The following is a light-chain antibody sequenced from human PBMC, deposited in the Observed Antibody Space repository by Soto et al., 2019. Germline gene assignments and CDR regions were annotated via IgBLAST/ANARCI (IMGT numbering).Light chain of an antibody. CDR3: QQYDILPIT. CDR1: QTISTY. Sequence: DIQMTQSPSSLSASVGDRVTITCRASQTISTYLNWYQQKPGKAPRLLIYDASSLLSGVPSRFSGSGSGTDFTFTISSLQTEDIGTYYCQQYDILPITFGRGTRLEIK. CDR2: DAS. V-gene: IGKV1-33*01. J-gene: IGKJ5*01.